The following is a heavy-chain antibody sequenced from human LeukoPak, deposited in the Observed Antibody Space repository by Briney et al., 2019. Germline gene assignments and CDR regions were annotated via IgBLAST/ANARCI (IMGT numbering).Heavy chain of an antibody. J-gene: IGHJ4*02. V-gene: IGHV1-69*06. CDR3: ARDSPWYCSGGSCYSY. CDR1: GGTFTSYA. D-gene: IGHD2-15*01. Sequence: SVKLSCKASGGTFTSYAISWVRHAPGQGLELMGGIIPIFGTANYYQNSLSRVTITADKSTSTAYMELSSLRSEDTAVYYCARDSPWYCSGGSCYSYWGQGTLVSVSS. CDR2: IIPIFGTA.